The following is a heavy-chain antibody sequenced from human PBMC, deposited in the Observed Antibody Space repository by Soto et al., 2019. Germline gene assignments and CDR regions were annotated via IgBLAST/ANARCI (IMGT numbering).Heavy chain of an antibody. D-gene: IGHD3-10*02. J-gene: IGHJ6*02. V-gene: IGHV3-48*02. Sequence: EVQLVESGGGLVQPGGSLRLSCAASGFTFSSYGMNWVRQAPGKGLEWVSYINSRNSAFYYADSVKGRFTISRDNAKNSLYLQMNSLRDEDTAVYYCARGVLMLGGMDVWGQGTTVTVSS. CDR2: INSRNSAF. CDR3: ARGVLMLGGMDV. CDR1: GFTFSSYG.